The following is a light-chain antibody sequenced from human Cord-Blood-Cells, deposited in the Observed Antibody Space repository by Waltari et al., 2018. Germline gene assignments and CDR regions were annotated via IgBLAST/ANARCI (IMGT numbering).Light chain of an antibody. CDR2: KDS. Sequence: SYELTQPPSVSVSPGQTARITCSGDALPTQYAYWYQQKPGQAPVLVIYKDSERPSGLPERFSGSSSGTTVTLTISGVQAEDEADYYCQSADSSGTYYVFGTGTKVTVL. J-gene: IGLJ1*01. CDR1: ALPTQY. V-gene: IGLV3-25*02. CDR3: QSADSSGTYYV.